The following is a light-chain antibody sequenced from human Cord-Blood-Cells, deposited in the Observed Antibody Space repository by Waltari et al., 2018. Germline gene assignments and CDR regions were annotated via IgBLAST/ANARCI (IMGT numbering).Light chain of an antibody. Sequence: LVMTQSPATFSVSPGERATLPCRASQSVSSNLAWYQQKPGQAPRLLIYGASTRATGIPARFSGSGSGTEFTLTISSLQSEDFAVYYCQQYNNWPPYTFGQGTKLEIK. V-gene: IGKV3-15*01. CDR1: QSVSSN. CDR2: GAS. CDR3: QQYNNWPPYT. J-gene: IGKJ2*01.